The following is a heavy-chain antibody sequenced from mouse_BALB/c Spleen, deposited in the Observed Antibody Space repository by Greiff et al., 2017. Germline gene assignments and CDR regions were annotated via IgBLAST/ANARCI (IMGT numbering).Heavy chain of an antibody. J-gene: IGHJ1*01. CDR3: ALDYYGSSYRYFDV. V-gene: IGHV1S22*01. CDR2: IYPGSGST. CDR1: GYTFTSYW. D-gene: IGHD1-1*01. Sequence: LQQPGSELVRPGASVKLSCKASGYTFTSYWMHWVKQRPGQGLEWIGNIYPGSGSTNYNEKFKGKATLTADKSSSTAYMQLSSLTSEDSAVYFCALDYYGSSYRYFDVWGAGTTVTVSS.